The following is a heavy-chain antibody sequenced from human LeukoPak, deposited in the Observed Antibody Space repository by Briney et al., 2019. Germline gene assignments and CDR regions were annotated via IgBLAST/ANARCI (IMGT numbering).Heavy chain of an antibody. CDR2: IYYSGST. CDR3: ARSYSGYDTADY. Sequence: SETLSPTCTVSGGSISSGGYYWSWIRQHPGKGLEWIGYIYYSGSTYYNPSLKSRVTISVDTSKNQFSLKLSSVTAADTAVYYCARSYSGYDTADYWGQGTLVTVSS. V-gene: IGHV4-31*03. D-gene: IGHD5-12*01. J-gene: IGHJ4*02. CDR1: GGSISSGGYY.